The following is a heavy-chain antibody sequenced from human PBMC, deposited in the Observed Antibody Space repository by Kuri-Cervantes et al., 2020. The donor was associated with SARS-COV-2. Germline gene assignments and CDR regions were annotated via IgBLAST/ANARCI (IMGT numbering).Heavy chain of an antibody. CDR2: FDPEDGET. CDR1: GYTLTELS. V-gene: IGHV1-24*01. CDR3: ARGRDDYDFWSGYENWFDP. J-gene: IGHJ5*02. D-gene: IGHD3-3*01. Sequence: ASVKVSCKVSGYTLTELSMHWVRQAPGKGLEWMGGFDPEDGETIYAQKFQGRVTMTEDTSTDTAYMELSSLRSEDTAVYYCARGRDDYDFWSGYENWFDPWGQGTLVTVSS.